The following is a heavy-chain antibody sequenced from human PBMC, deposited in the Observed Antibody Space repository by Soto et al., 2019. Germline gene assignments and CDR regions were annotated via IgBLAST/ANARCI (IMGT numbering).Heavy chain of an antibody. CDR1: GGTFSSYT. V-gene: IGHV1-69*02. Sequence: QVQLVQSGAEVKKPGSSVKVSCKASGGTFSSYTISWVRQAPGQGLEWMGRIIPLLGIANYAQKFQGRVTITADKSTSTAYMELSSLRSEDTAVYYCASHFYCGGDCYSRWFDPWGQGTLVTVSS. D-gene: IGHD2-21*01. CDR3: ASHFYCGGDCYSRWFDP. J-gene: IGHJ5*02. CDR2: IIPLLGIA.